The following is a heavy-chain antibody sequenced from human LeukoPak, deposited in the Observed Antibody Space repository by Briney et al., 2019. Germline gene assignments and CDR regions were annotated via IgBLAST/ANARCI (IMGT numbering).Heavy chain of an antibody. D-gene: IGHD3-3*01. J-gene: IGHJ4*02. V-gene: IGHV4-39*01. Sequence: SETLSLTCAVYGGSISSSSYYWGWIRQPPGKGLEWIGSIYYSGSTYYNPSLKSRVTISVDTSKNQFSLKLSSVTAADTAVYYCARLLGDFWSGYQTIRYYFDYWGQGTLVTVSS. CDR3: ARLLGDFWSGYQTIRYYFDY. CDR2: IYYSGST. CDR1: GGSISSSSYY.